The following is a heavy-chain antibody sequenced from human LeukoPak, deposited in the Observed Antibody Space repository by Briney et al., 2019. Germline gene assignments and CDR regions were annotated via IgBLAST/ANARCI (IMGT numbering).Heavy chain of an antibody. J-gene: IGHJ4*02. CDR1: GGSISSSSYY. Sequence: SETLSLTCTVSGGSISSSSYYWGWIRQPPGKGLEWIGSIYYSGSTYYNPSLKSRVTISVDTSKNQFSLKLSSVTAADTAVYYCARQPSITMVRGVSFDYWGQGTLVTVSS. CDR2: IYYSGST. V-gene: IGHV4-39*01. CDR3: ARQPSITMVRGVSFDY. D-gene: IGHD3-10*01.